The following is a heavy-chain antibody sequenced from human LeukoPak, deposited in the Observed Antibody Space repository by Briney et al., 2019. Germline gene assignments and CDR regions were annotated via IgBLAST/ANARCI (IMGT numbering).Heavy chain of an antibody. D-gene: IGHD1-14*01. Sequence: ASVKVSCKASGYTFTNYGISWVRQAPGQGLEWMGWISAYNGDTDYAQKLQGRVTMTTDTSTSTAYMELSSLSSGDTAVYYCARDNQGDLDHWGQGTLVTVSS. J-gene: IGHJ4*02. CDR3: ARDNQGDLDH. CDR1: GYTFTNYG. CDR2: ISAYNGDT. V-gene: IGHV1-18*01.